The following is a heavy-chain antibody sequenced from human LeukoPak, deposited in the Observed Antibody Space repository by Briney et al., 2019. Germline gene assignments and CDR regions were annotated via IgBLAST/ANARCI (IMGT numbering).Heavy chain of an antibody. J-gene: IGHJ4*02. CDR2: ISGSGGST. D-gene: IGHD3-9*01. V-gene: IGHV3-23*01. CDR3: ARPRGYDILTGGFDY. CDR1: GFTFSSYA. Sequence: GGSLRLSCAASGFTFSSYAMSWVRQAPGKGLEWVSAISGSGGSTYYADSVEGRFTISRDNSKNTLYLQMNSLRAEDTAVYYCARPRGYDILTGGFDYWGQGTLVTVSS.